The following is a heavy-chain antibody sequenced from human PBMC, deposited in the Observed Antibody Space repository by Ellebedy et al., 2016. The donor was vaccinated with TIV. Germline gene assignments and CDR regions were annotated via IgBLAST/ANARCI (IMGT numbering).Heavy chain of an antibody. D-gene: IGHD1-26*01. CDR2: TYHNGVT. Sequence: SETLSLXXNVSGRSISSGGYSWTWVRQPPGKGLEWIGQTYHNGVTYYNPSLKSRLSILVDKSKNHFSLSLSFVTAADTAIYYCAKAVGATGLDSWGQGISVTVSS. CDR3: AKAVGATGLDS. J-gene: IGHJ4*02. CDR1: GRSISSGGYS. V-gene: IGHV4-30-2*01.